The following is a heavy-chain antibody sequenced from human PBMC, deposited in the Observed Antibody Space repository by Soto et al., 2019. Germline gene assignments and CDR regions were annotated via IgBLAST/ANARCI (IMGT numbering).Heavy chain of an antibody. Sequence: PGGSLRLSCAASGFTFSNYAMHWVRQAPGKGLEWVAVISYDGSNKYYADSVKGRFTISRDNSKNTLYLQMNSLRAEDAAVYYCARDRPSYYDSGSYSFFDYWGQGTLVTVS. CDR3: ARDRPSYYDSGSYSFFDY. CDR2: ISYDGSNK. CDR1: GFTFSNYA. D-gene: IGHD3-10*01. J-gene: IGHJ4*02. V-gene: IGHV3-30-3*01.